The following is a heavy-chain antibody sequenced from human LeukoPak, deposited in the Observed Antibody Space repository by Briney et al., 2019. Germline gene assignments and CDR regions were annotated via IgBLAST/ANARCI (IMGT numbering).Heavy chain of an antibody. V-gene: IGHV3-48*01. CDR1: GFTFSSYS. Sequence: GGSLRLSCAASGFTFSSYSMNWVRQAPGKGLEWVSYISSSSSTIYYADSVKGRFTISRDNAKNSLYLQMNSLRAEDTAVYYCARVGFAAAGNERYYYYYMDVWGKGTTVTVSS. CDR3: ARVGFAAAGNERYYYYYMDV. D-gene: IGHD6-13*01. CDR2: ISSSSSTI. J-gene: IGHJ6*03.